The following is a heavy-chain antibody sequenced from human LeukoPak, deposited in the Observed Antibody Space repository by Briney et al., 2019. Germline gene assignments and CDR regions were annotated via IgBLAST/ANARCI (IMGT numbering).Heavy chain of an antibody. D-gene: IGHD2-8*01. Sequence: GGSLRLSRAGSGFTLSSYAMSGLRQAPGQGLEWGSAISYSGDYTSYADSVRGRFTISRDNSRNTLYLQMISLRPEDTALYYCAKDTSIGKYCTNGVCSPFDYWGQGTLVTVSS. J-gene: IGHJ4*02. CDR1: GFTLSSYA. CDR3: AKDTSIGKYCTNGVCSPFDY. CDR2: ISYSGDYT. V-gene: IGHV3-23*01.